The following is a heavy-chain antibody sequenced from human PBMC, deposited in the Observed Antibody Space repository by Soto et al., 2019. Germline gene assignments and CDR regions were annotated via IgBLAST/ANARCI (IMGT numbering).Heavy chain of an antibody. CDR2: INAGNGNT. CDR3: ARAVGYSGYDYLNYYYYGMDV. Sequence: ASVKVSCKASGYTFTSYAMHCVRQAPGQRLEWMGWINAGNGNTKYSQKFQGRVTITRDTSASTAYMELSSLRSEDTAVYYCARAVGYSGYDYLNYYYYGMDVWGQGTTVTVSS. V-gene: IGHV1-3*01. D-gene: IGHD5-12*01. CDR1: GYTFTSYA. J-gene: IGHJ6*02.